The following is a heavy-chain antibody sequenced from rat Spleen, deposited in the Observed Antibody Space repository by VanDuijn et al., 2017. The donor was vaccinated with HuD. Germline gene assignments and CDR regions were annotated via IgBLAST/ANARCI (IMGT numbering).Heavy chain of an antibody. CDR1: GYSITSNF. D-gene: IGHD1-4*01. V-gene: IGHV3-1*01. CDR3: ARSGYMGYWYFDF. J-gene: IGHJ1*01. Sequence: EMQLQESGPGLVKPSQSLSLTCSVTGYSITSNFWGWIRKFPGNKMEWIGHISYSGSTNYNPSLKSRLSIARDTSKNQFFLQLNSVTTEDTATYYCARSGYMGYWYFDFWGPGTMVTVSS. CDR2: ISYSGST.